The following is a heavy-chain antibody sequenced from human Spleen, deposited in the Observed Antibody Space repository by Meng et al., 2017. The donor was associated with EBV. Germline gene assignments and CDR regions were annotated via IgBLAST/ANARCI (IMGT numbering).Heavy chain of an antibody. V-gene: IGHV4-4*02. CDR1: GGSISSSNG. CDR3: ASDGISRYFDN. Sequence: QLEEEAHGHVNLSGTPSLICTGSGGSISSSNGWSWVRQSPEKGLEWIGEVFRTGDTNYNPSLKSRVTILIDKSKIQFSLKLNSVTAADTAIYFCASDGISRYFDNWGPGTLVTVSS. D-gene: IGHD1-1*01. CDR2: VFRTGDT. J-gene: IGHJ4*02.